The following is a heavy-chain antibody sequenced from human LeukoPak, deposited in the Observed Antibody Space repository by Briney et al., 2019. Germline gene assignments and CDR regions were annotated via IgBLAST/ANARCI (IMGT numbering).Heavy chain of an antibody. J-gene: IGHJ4*02. V-gene: IGHV3-30*18. D-gene: IGHD3-16*01. CDR1: GFTLSSYA. Sequence: GGSLRLSCAASGFTLSSYAMTWVRQAPGKGLEWVAVISYDGSNKYYADSVKGRFTISRDNSKNTLYLQMNSLRAEDTAVYYCAKEAGNTFSFDYWGQGTLVTVSS. CDR2: ISYDGSNK. CDR3: AKEAGNTFSFDY.